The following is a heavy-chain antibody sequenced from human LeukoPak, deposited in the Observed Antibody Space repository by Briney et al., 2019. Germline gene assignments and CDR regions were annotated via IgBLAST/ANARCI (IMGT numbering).Heavy chain of an antibody. CDR1: GYTFTSYD. Sequence: ASVKVSCKASGYTFTSYDINWVRQATGQGLEWMGWMNPNSGNTGYAQKFQGRVTMTRNTSISTAYMELRSLRSDDTAVYYCARAIAAAGTGKIDYWGQGTLVTVSS. V-gene: IGHV1-8*01. CDR2: MNPNSGNT. CDR3: ARAIAAAGTGKIDY. D-gene: IGHD6-13*01. J-gene: IGHJ4*02.